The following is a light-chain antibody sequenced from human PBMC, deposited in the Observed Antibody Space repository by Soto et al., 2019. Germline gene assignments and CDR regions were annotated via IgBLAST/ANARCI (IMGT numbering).Light chain of an antibody. Sequence: DIALTQSPSSLSASVGARVIITCRASLSIYRCLHWYHQQPGKGPKVLIYGASSLQSGVSSRFSGSGSGTDFTLTISSVRPEDLGSFYCQQTFNSPITFGQGTRLEIK. V-gene: IGKV1-39*01. CDR2: GAS. CDR3: QQTFNSPIT. J-gene: IGKJ5*01. CDR1: LSIYRC.